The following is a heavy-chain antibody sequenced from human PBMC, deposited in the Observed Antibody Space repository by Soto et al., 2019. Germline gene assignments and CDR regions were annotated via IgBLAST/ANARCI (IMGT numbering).Heavy chain of an antibody. CDR1: GGSITGAYY. V-gene: IGHV4-31*03. Sequence: PSETLSLTCNVSGGSITGAYYWNWIRQHPGKGLEWIGSIHYRGTTDYNPSLTSRITISLDRSKNQFALKLSSVTAADTAVYYCERSVYVGGDNYHFDYWGQGTPVTVSS. J-gene: IGHJ4*01. D-gene: IGHD5-12*01. CDR3: ERSVYVGGDNYHFDY. CDR2: IHYRGTT.